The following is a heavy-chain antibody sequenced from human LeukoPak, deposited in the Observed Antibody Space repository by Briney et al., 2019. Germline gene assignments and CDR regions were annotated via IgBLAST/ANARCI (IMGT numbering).Heavy chain of an antibody. CDR2: IYHSGST. CDR1: GGSISSGGCY. V-gene: IGHV4-30-2*01. CDR3: ARAPADILTGHTSFDY. Sequence: SQTLSLTCTVSGGSISSGGCYWSWIRQPPGKGLEWIGYIYHSGSTYYNPSLKSRVTISVDRSKNQFSLKLSSVTAADTAVYYCARAPADILTGHTSFDYWGQGTLVTVSS. J-gene: IGHJ4*02. D-gene: IGHD3-9*01.